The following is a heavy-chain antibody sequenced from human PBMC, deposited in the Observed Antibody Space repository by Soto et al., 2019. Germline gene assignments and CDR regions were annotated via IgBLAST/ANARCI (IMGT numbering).Heavy chain of an antibody. V-gene: IGHV1-69*01. Sequence: QVQLVQSGAEVKKPGSSVKVSCKASGGTFSSYAISWVRQAPGQGLEWMGGIIPIFGTANYAQKFQGRVTITANESTGTAYMQLSSLRSEDTAVYYCAGRYCSGGSCYPIFDYWGQGALVTVSS. CDR3: AGRYCSGGSCYPIFDY. J-gene: IGHJ4*02. CDR1: GGTFSSYA. CDR2: IIPIFGTA. D-gene: IGHD2-15*01.